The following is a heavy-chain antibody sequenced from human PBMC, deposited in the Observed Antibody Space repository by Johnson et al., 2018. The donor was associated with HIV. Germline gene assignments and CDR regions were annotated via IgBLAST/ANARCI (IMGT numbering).Heavy chain of an antibody. CDR3: ARDGRDGYNYRWLWGAFDI. J-gene: IGHJ3*02. V-gene: IGHV3-66*01. Sequence: VQLVESGGGVVQPGGSLRLSCAASGFTLNNYDMHWVRQAPGRGLEWVSVIYSGGSTYYADSVKGRFTISRDNSKNTLYLQMNSLRAEDTAVYYCARDGRDGYNYRWLWGAFDIWGQGTMVTVS. CDR2: IYSGGST. CDR1: GFTLNNYD. D-gene: IGHD5-24*01.